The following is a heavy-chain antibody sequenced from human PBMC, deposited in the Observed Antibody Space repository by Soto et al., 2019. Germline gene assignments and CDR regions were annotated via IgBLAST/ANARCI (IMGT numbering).Heavy chain of an antibody. D-gene: IGHD3-16*02. CDR2: ISGSGGST. CDR1: GFTFSSYA. CDR3: AKDPGDYIWGSYRWGVDAFDI. J-gene: IGHJ3*02. V-gene: IGHV3-23*01. Sequence: EVQLLESGGGLVQPGGSLRLSCAASGFTFSSYAMSWVRQAPGKGLEWVSAISGSGGSTYYADSVKGRFTISRDNSKNTLKLQMNILIAEDTAVYYGAKDPGDYIWGSYRWGVDAFDIWGQGTMVTVSS.